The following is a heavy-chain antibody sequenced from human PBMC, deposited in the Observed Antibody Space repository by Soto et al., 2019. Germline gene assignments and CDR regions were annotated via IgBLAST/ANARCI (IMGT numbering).Heavy chain of an antibody. Sequence: SETLSLTCTVSGGSISSYYWSWIRQPPGKGLEWIGYIYYSGSTNYNPSLKSRVTISVDTSKNQFSLKLSSVTAADTAVYYCARGARIAAAGTLLHSQGTFDPWGQGTLVTVSS. CDR3: ARGARIAAAGTLLHSQGTFDP. CDR2: IYYSGST. D-gene: IGHD6-13*01. CDR1: GGSISSYY. V-gene: IGHV4-59*01. J-gene: IGHJ5*02.